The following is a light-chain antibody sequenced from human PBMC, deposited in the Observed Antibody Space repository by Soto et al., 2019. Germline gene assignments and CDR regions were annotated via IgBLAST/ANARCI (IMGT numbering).Light chain of an antibody. Sequence: QLVLTQSPSASASLGASVKLTCTLSSGHSSYAIAWHQQQPEKGPRYLMKINGDGSHSKGDGIPDRFSGSSSGAERYLTISSLQSEDDADYYCQTWGTGIRVFGGGTKLTVL. V-gene: IGLV4-69*01. CDR1: SGHSSYA. J-gene: IGLJ2*01. CDR2: INGDGSH. CDR3: QTWGTGIRV.